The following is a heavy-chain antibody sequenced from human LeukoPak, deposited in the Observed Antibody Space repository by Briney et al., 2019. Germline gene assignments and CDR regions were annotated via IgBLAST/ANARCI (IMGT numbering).Heavy chain of an antibody. CDR3: ARSPGYSSSWYSLNNNWFDP. D-gene: IGHD6-13*01. CDR1: GYTFTSCY. CDR2: INPSGGST. V-gene: IGHV1-46*01. J-gene: IGHJ5*02. Sequence: ASVKVSCKASGYTFTSCYMHWVRQAPGQGLEWMGIINPSGGSTSYAQKFQGRVTMTRDTSISTAYMELSRLRSDDTAVYYCARSPGYSSSWYSLNNNWFDPWGQGTLVTVSS.